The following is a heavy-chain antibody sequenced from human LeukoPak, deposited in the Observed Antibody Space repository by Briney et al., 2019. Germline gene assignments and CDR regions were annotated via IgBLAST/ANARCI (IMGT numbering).Heavy chain of an antibody. J-gene: IGHJ4*02. V-gene: IGHV1-2*02. Sequence: ASVKVSCKASGYTFTAYYMQWVRQAPGQGLEWMGWINPNSGGTDYAQKFQGRVTMTRDTSINTAYMVLSNLRFDDTAVYYCARDHYWGQGTPVTVSS. CDR2: INPNSGGT. CDR1: GYTFTAYY. CDR3: ARDHY.